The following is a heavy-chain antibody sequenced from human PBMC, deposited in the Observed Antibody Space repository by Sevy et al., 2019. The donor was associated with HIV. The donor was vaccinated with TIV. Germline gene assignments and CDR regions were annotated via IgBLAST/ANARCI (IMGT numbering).Heavy chain of an antibody. Sequence: SETLSLTCTVSGDSISSSTYHWGWIRQSPGKGLEWIGNIYYSGNTNYNPSLTSRATISVDTSKNQFSLNLTSVNAADTAVYYCARVVDFWSGYLDYWGQGTLVTVSS. V-gene: IGHV4-39*01. CDR2: IYYSGNT. CDR1: GDSISSSTYH. CDR3: ARVVDFWSGYLDY. J-gene: IGHJ4*01. D-gene: IGHD3-3*01.